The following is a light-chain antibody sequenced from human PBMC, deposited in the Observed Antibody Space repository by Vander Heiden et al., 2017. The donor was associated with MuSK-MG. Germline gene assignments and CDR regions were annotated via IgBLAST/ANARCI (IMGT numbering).Light chain of an antibody. V-gene: IGKV1-27*01. Sequence: DIQMTQSPSSLSASVGDKVTITCRASQVISNYLAWYQQKPGKVPKLLIYAASTFQSGVPSRFSGSGSGTDFTLTIISLQPEDVATYYCQKENSARWTFGQGTKVEIK. CDR3: QKENSARWT. CDR1: QVISNY. J-gene: IGKJ1*01. CDR2: AAS.